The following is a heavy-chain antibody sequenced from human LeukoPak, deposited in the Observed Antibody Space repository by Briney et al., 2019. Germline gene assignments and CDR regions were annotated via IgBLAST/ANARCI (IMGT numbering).Heavy chain of an antibody. CDR1: GYTFTGHY. CDR2: INPNIGGP. CDR3: ARTKGYCTSTSCPGGMDV. J-gene: IGHJ6*02. Sequence: ASVKVSCKASGYTFTGHYMQWGRSAPGQGLEWMGWINPNIGGPNYAQKFQGRVIMTRDTFISTAYMELRRLTSDDTAVYYCARTKGYCTSTSCPGGMDVWGQGTTVTVS. V-gene: IGHV1-2*02. D-gene: IGHD2-2*01.